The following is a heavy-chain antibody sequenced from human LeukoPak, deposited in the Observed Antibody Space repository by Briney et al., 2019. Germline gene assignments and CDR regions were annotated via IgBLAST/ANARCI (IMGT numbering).Heavy chain of an antibody. D-gene: IGHD1-26*01. J-gene: IGHJ4*02. CDR1: GFTFSSYA. CDR3: AKSGGAGRGLDY. Sequence: GRSLRLSCAASGFTFSSYAMNWVRQAPGKGLEWVSAIGGSGNTYYADSVKGRFTTSRDNSKNTLFLQMNSLRAEDTAVYYCAKSGGAGRGLDYWGQGTLVTVSS. V-gene: IGHV3-23*01. CDR2: IGGSGNT.